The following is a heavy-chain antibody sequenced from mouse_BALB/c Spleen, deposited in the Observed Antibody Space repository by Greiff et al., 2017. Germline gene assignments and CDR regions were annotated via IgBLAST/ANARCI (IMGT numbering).Heavy chain of an antibody. D-gene: IGHD1-1*01. Sequence: DVKLQESGPGLVKPSQSLSLTCTVTGYSITSDYAWNWIRQFPGNKLEWMGYISYSGSTSYNPSLKSRISITRDTSKNQFFLQLNSVTTEDTATYYCAREDYGSSYNYWGQGTTLTVSS. CDR3: AREDYGSSYNY. CDR2: ISYSGST. V-gene: IGHV3-2*02. CDR1: GYSITSDYA. J-gene: IGHJ2*01.